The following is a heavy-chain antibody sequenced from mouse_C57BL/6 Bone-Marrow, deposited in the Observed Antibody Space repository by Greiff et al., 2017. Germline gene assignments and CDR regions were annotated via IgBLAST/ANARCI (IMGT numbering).Heavy chain of an antibody. J-gene: IGHJ2*01. Sequence: EVQLQASGPELVKPGASVKMSCKASGYTFTDYNMHWVKQSHGKSLEWIGYINPNNGGTSYNQKFKGKDTLTVNKSSSTAYMELRSLTSEDSAVYYCAREGEYNELDYWGQGTTLSDSS. CDR1: GYTFTDYN. V-gene: IGHV1-22*01. D-gene: IGHD5-1*01. CDR3: AREGEYNELDY. CDR2: INPNNGGT.